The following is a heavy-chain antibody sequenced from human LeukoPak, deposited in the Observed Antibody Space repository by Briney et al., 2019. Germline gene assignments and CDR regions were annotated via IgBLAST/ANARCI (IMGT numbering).Heavy chain of an antibody. CDR3: ARPRDSGSYYYFDY. Sequence: GGSLRLSCAASGFTFSSYGMHWVRQAPGKGLEWVAIIWYDGSDKYYADSVKGRFTISRDNSKNTLYLQMNSPRVEDTAVYYCARPRDSGSYYYFDYWGQGTLVTVSS. CDR2: IWYDGSDK. J-gene: IGHJ4*02. CDR1: GFTFSSYG. D-gene: IGHD1-26*01. V-gene: IGHV3-33*01.